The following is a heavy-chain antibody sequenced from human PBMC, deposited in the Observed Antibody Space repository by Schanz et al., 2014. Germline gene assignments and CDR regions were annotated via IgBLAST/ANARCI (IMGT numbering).Heavy chain of an antibody. V-gene: IGHV1-18*01. D-gene: IGHD3-10*01. CDR2: ISAYNGHT. CDR3: ARAKRFGDMDV. J-gene: IGHJ6*02. CDR1: GGTFSTYT. Sequence: QVQLVQSGAEVKKPGSSVKVSCKASGGTFSTYTISWVRQAPGQGLEWMGWISAYNGHTDYAQKLQGRVTLTTDTSTSTAYMELTNLRSDDTSVYSCARAKRFGDMDVWGQGTTVTVSS.